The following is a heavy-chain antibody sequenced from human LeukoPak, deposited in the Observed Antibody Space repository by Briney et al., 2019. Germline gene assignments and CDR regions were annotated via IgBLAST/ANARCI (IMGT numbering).Heavy chain of an antibody. D-gene: IGHD4-17*01. Sequence: SETLSLTCAVYGGSLSGYYWSWIRQPPGKGLEWIGVINHIGSTNYNPSLKSRVTISVDTSKNQFSLKLSSVTAADTAVYYYARHSYGDYVVYFDYWGQGTLVTVSS. J-gene: IGHJ4*02. V-gene: IGHV4-34*01. CDR1: GGSLSGYY. CDR2: INHIGST. CDR3: ARHSYGDYVVYFDY.